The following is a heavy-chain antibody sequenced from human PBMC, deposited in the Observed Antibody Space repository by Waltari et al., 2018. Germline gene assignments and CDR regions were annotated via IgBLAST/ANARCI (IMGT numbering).Heavy chain of an antibody. Sequence: QVQLVESGGGVVQPGGSLRLSCAASGFTFSSYGMHWVRQAPGKGLEWVAFIRYDGSNKYYADSVKGRFTISRDNSKNTLYLQMKSLRAEDTAVYYCAKSAAGTLAPLDYWGQGTLVTVSS. CDR3: AKSAAGTLAPLDY. J-gene: IGHJ4*02. CDR2: IRYDGSNK. CDR1: GFTFSSYG. V-gene: IGHV3-30*02. D-gene: IGHD6-13*01.